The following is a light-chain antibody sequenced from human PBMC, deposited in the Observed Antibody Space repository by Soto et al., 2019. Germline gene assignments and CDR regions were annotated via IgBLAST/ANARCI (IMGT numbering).Light chain of an antibody. Sequence: EIVMTQSPATLSVSPGERATLSCRASQSVSNNLAWYQQKPGQTPRLLIYAASIRATGAPARFSGSGSGTEFTLTISSLQSEDFAVYYCQQYSSWPLLTFGGGTKVEIK. CDR3: QQYSSWPLLT. CDR2: AAS. V-gene: IGKV3-15*01. CDR1: QSVSNN. J-gene: IGKJ4*01.